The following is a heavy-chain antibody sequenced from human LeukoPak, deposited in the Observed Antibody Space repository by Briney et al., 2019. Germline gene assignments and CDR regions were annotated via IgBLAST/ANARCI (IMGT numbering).Heavy chain of an antibody. J-gene: IGHJ4*02. Sequence: SETLSLTCTVSGGSISSYYWSWIRQPPGKGLEWIGYIYYSGSTNYNPSLKSRDTISVDTSKNQFSLKLSSVTAADTAVYYCARVNYDSSGYFFDYWGQGTLVTVSS. CDR2: IYYSGST. D-gene: IGHD3-22*01. V-gene: IGHV4-59*01. CDR1: GGSISSYY. CDR3: ARVNYDSSGYFFDY.